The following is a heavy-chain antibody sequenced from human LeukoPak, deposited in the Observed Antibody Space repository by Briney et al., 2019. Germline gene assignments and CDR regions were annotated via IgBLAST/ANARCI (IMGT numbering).Heavy chain of an antibody. J-gene: IGHJ4*02. D-gene: IGHD3-10*01. CDR1: GGSISSSSYY. CDR2: IYYSGST. V-gene: IGHV4-39*01. CDR3: ARPMVRGELVDY. Sequence: SETLSLTCTVSGGSISSSSYYWGWIRQPPGKGLEWIGSIYYSGSTYYNPSLKSRVTISVDTSKNQFSLKLSSVTAADTAVYYCARPMVRGELVDYWGQGTLVTVSS.